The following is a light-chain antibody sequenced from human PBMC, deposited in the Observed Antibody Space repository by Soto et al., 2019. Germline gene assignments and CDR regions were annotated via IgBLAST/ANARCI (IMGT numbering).Light chain of an antibody. CDR3: LQDNKYPLT. CDR2: ATS. CDR1: QAIRSD. J-gene: IGKJ4*01. V-gene: IGKV1-6*01. Sequence: AIQMTQFPSSLSASVGDRVTLTCRASQAIRSDLGWYQQRPGKAPNLLISATSTLQSGVPSRFSGSGSGTDFTLPISSLHPEDFATYYCLQDNKYPLTFGGGTKVEIK.